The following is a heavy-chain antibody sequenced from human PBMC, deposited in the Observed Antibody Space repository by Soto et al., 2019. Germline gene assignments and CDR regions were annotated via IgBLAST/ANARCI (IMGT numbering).Heavy chain of an antibody. V-gene: IGHV4-30-4*01. D-gene: IGHD4-17*01. Sequence: QVQLQESGPGLVKPSETLSLTCTVSGGSISGGVYYWSWIRQPPGKGLEWIGYIYDSGSTYYNPSPKSRVTISVDTSENQFSLRLSSVTAADTAVYYCAREIIPLTTDWYFDLWGRGTLVTVSS. CDR1: GGSISGGVYY. J-gene: IGHJ2*01. CDR2: IYDSGST. CDR3: AREIIPLTTDWYFDL.